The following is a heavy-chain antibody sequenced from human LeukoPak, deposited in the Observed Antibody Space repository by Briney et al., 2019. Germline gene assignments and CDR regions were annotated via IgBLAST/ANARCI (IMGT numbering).Heavy chain of an antibody. D-gene: IGHD2-2*01. CDR3: TTEVRVVVVPAEKERFDP. V-gene: IGHV3-15*01. CDR2: IKSKTDGGTT. J-gene: IGHJ5*02. CDR1: GFTFSDAW. Sequence: GGSLRLSCAASGFTFSDAWMNWVRQAPGKGLEWVGRIKSKTDGGTTDYAAPVKGRFTISRDDSKNTLYLQMNSLKTEDTAVYCCTTEVRVVVVPAEKERFDPWGQGTLVTVSS.